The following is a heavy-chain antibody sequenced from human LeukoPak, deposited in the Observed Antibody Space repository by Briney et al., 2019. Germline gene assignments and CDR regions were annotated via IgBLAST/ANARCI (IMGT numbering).Heavy chain of an antibody. V-gene: IGHV3-33*01. J-gene: IGHJ4*02. Sequence: PGGSLRLSCAASGFTFSSYGMHWVRQAPGKGLEWVAVIWYDGSNKYYADSVKGRFTISRDNSKNTLYLQMNSLGAEDTAVYYCARDRGEMATFYYFDYWGQGTLVTVSS. D-gene: IGHD5-24*01. CDR3: ARDRGEMATFYYFDY. CDR2: IWYDGSNK. CDR1: GFTFSSYG.